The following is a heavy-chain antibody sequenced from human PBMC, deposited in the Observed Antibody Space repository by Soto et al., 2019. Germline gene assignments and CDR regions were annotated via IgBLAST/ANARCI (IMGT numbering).Heavy chain of an antibody. D-gene: IGHD2-15*01. J-gene: IGHJ4*02. Sequence: ASVKVSCKASGYTFTGYYMHWVRQAPGQGLEWMGWINPNSGGTNYAQKFQGWVTMTRDTSISTAYMELSSLRSEDTAVYYCARKAPGYCSGGSCYQIFDYWGQGTLVTVSS. CDR3: ARKAPGYCSGGSCYQIFDY. V-gene: IGHV1-2*04. CDR1: GYTFTGYY. CDR2: INPNSGGT.